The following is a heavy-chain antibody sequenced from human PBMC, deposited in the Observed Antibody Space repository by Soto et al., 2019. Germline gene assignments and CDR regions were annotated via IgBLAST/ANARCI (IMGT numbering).Heavy chain of an antibody. J-gene: IGHJ4*02. V-gene: IGHV4-34*01. CDR1: GGSFSDYI. D-gene: IGHD1-26*01. CDR2: INHSGSA. CDR3: ARGLISGSHYSGGWYYFDS. Sequence: QVQLQQSGAGLLKPSETLSLTCAVYGGSFSDYIWTWIRQTPGKGLQWIGQINHSGSANYNPSLKGRVTISVHMSNSQFSLELSSVTAADTAVYYCARGLISGSHYSGGWYYFDSWGQGTQVTVSS.